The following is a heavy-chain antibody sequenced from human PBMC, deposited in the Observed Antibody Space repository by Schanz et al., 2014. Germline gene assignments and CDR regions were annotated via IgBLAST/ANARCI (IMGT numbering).Heavy chain of an antibody. V-gene: IGHV3-23*01. J-gene: IGHJ6*02. CDR3: AKGMGYCSGGTCYDYYYYGLDV. CDR2: ISGSGGST. CDR1: GFTVSSNH. D-gene: IGHD2-15*01. Sequence: EVQLLESGGGLVKPGGSLRLSCAASGFTVSSNHMSWVRQAPGKGLEWVSGISGSGGSTYYADSVKGRFTISRDNSKNTLYLQMNSLSADDTAVFYCAKGMGYCSGGTCYDYYYYGLDVWGQGTTVTVSS.